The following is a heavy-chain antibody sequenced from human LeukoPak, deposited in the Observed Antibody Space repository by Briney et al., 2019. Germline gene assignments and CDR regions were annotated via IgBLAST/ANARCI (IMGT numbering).Heavy chain of an antibody. CDR1: GFTFDDYA. CDR3: AKDLDYGGNSGLDY. CDR2: ISWNSGSI. V-gene: IGHV3-9*01. J-gene: IGHJ4*02. Sequence: PGGSLRLSCAASGFTFDDYAMHWVRQAPGKGLEWVSGISWNSGSIGYADSVKGRFTISRDNAKNSLYLQMNSLRAEDTALYYCAKDLDYGGNSGLDYWGQGTLVTVSS. D-gene: IGHD4-23*01.